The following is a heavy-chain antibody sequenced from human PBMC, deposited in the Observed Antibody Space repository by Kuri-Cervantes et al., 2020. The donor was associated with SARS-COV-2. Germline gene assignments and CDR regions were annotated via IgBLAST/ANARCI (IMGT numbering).Heavy chain of an antibody. D-gene: IGHD4-17*01. CDR3: AREGWGYGAEYYYYMDV. Sequence: ASVKVSCKASGYTFTSYGISWVRQAPGQGLEWMGWISAYNGNTNYAQKLQGRVTMTTYTSTSTAYMELRSLRSDDTAVYYCAREGWGYGAEYYYYMDVWGKGTTVTVSS. CDR1: GYTFTSYG. CDR2: ISAYNGNT. J-gene: IGHJ6*03. V-gene: IGHV1-18*01.